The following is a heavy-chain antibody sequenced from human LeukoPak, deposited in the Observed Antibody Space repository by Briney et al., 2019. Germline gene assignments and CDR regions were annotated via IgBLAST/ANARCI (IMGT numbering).Heavy chain of an antibody. CDR1: GGSFSGYY. J-gene: IGHJ4*02. CDR3: ARERPSYYDILTGYYPRSLPYYFDY. D-gene: IGHD3-9*01. V-gene: IGHV4-34*01. CDR2: INHSGST. Sequence: SETLALTCAVYGGSFSGYYWSWIRQPPGKGLEWIGEINHSGSTNYNPSLKSRVTISVDTSKNQFSLKLSSVTAADTAVYYCARERPSYYDILTGYYPRSLPYYFDYWGQGTLVTVSS.